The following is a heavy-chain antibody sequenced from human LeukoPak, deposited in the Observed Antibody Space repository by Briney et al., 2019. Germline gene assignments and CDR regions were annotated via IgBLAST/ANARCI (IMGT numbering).Heavy chain of an antibody. J-gene: IGHJ4*02. V-gene: IGHV3-49*04. D-gene: IGHD6-25*01. Sequence: GGSLRLSCAASGFTFSSYAMSWVRQAPGKGVEWVGFIRSKAYGGTTEYAASVKGRFTVSRVDSKSIAYLQMNSLKTEDTAVYYCTRGGRDYFDYWGQGTLVTVSS. CDR1: GFTFSSYA. CDR3: TRGGRDYFDY. CDR2: IRSKAYGGTT.